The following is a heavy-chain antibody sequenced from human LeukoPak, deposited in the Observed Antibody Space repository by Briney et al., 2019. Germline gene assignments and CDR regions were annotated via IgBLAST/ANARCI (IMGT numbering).Heavy chain of an antibody. Sequence: GGALRLSCAASGFTFSDFWMHWGRQAPGKGLVGVSRINSGGTVTNYADSVKGRLTISRDNAKNTLYLQMNSLRAEDTAVYYCARGGYHAYCLDYWGQGSLVTVSS. D-gene: IGHD2-8*02. CDR2: INSGGTVT. CDR3: ARGGYHAYCLDY. J-gene: IGHJ4*02. CDR1: GFTFSDFW. V-gene: IGHV3-74*01.